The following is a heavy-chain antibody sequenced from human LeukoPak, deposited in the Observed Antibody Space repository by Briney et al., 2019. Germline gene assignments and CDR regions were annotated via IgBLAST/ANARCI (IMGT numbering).Heavy chain of an antibody. CDR3: ALTSLRDGYNYEPYYFDY. D-gene: IGHD5-24*01. J-gene: IGHJ4*02. V-gene: IGHV5-51*01. CDR1: GYSFTSYW. CDR2: IYPGDSDT. Sequence: GESLKISCKGSGYSFTSYWIGWVRQMPGKGLEWMAIIYPGDSDTRYSPSFQGQVTISADKSISTAYLQWSSLKASDTAMYYCALTSLRDGYNYEPYYFDYWGQGTLVTVSS.